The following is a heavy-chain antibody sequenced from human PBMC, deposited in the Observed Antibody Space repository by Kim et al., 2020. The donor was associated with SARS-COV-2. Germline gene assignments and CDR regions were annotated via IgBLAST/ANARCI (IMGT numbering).Heavy chain of an antibody. Sequence: SETLSLTCAVSGDSISNTNYFWAWIRQTPGRGLEWLGRVHYTGSIYYNPSLKSRVTISVDTSNNQFALNLNSVTAADTAVYYCARFYTTRQFNPWGQGTL. CDR2: VHYTGSI. CDR1: GDSISNTNYF. J-gene: IGHJ5*02. V-gene: IGHV4-39*01. D-gene: IGHD3-16*01. CDR3: ARFYTTRQFNP.